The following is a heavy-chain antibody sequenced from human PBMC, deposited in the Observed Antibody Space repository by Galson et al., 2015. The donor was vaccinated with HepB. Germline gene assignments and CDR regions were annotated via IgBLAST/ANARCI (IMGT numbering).Heavy chain of an antibody. V-gene: IGHV1-8*01. Sequence: SVKVSCKASGYIFSSYDINWVRQATGQGLEWMGWTNPNSGKTGYAQKFQGRVTMTRNTSTNTAYVEVSSLRSEDTAVYYCARGRGEASGYRIDYWGQGTLVTVSS. CDR1: GYIFSSYD. J-gene: IGHJ4*02. D-gene: IGHD3-16*01. CDR2: TNPNSGKT. CDR3: ARGRGEASGYRIDY.